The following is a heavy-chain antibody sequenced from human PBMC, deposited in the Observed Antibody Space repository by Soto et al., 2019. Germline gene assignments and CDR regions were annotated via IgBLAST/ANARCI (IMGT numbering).Heavy chain of an antibody. CDR2: IYYSGNT. Sequence: SETLSLTCTVSGDSITSGDYYWGWIRQPPGKGLEWIGYIYYSGNTNYNPSLKSRVIMSVDTSKNQFSLKLTSVTAADTAVYYCASFVGLLWGGVSPAESWGSYYFDNWGQGTLVTVS. CDR3: ASFVGLLWGGVSPAESWGSYYFDN. D-gene: IGHD2-8*01. CDR1: GDSITSGDYY. V-gene: IGHV4-30-4*01. J-gene: IGHJ4*02.